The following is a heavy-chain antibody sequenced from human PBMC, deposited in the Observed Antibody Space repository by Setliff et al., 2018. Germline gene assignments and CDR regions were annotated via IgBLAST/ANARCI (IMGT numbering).Heavy chain of an antibody. D-gene: IGHD3-3*01. J-gene: IGHJ4*02. CDR3: RFWSSYYKNDY. V-gene: IGHV4-34*01. Sequence: SETLSLTCTVYGGSFSDYYWGWIRQSPGKGPEWIAEINQSGNTNYNPSLNSRVSVSVDTPTNQFSLKVFSVTAADTAVYYCRFWSSYYKNDYWAQGTLVTV. CDR2: INQSGNT. CDR1: GGSFSDYY.